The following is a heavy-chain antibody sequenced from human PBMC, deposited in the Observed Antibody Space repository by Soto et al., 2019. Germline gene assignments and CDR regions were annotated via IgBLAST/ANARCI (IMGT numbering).Heavy chain of an antibody. CDR1: GYTFTSYC. CDR3: ARVGGSSRWPPGGY. V-gene: IGHV1-18*01. J-gene: IGHJ4*02. D-gene: IGHD6-19*01. CDR2: NSAYNGNT. Sequence: ASVKVSCKASGYTFTSYCISWVRQAPGQGLEWMGWNSAYNGNTNYAQKLQGRVTMTTDTATSTAYMELRSLRSDDTAVYYCARVGGSSRWPPGGYWGQGTLVTVSS.